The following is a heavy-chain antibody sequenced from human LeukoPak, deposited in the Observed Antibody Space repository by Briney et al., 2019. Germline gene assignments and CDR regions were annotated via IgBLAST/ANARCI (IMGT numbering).Heavy chain of an antibody. CDR1: GYTFTSYG. CDR3: ARDRTIFGVALFDY. Sequence: ASVKVSCKASGYTFTSYGIGWVRQAPGQGLEWMGWISAYNGNTNYAQKLQGRVTMTTDTSTSTAYMELRSLRPDDTAVYYCARDRTIFGVALFDYWGQGTLVTVSS. D-gene: IGHD3-3*01. J-gene: IGHJ4*02. V-gene: IGHV1-18*01. CDR2: ISAYNGNT.